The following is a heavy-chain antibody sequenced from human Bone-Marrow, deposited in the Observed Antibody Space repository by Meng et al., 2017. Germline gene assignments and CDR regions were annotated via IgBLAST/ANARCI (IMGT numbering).Heavy chain of an antibody. Sequence: ASVKVSCKASGYTFTSYYMHWVRQAPGKGLEWMGGFDPEDGETIYAQKFQGRVTMTEDTSTDTAYMELSSLRSEDTAVYYCATDLWSFIEDYWGQGTLVTVSS. D-gene: IGHD4/OR15-4a*01. CDR3: ATDLWSFIEDY. V-gene: IGHV1-24*01. CDR2: FDPEDGET. CDR1: GYTFTSYY. J-gene: IGHJ4*02.